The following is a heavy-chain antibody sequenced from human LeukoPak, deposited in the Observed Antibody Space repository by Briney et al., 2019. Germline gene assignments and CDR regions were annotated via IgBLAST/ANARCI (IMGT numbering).Heavy chain of an antibody. CDR1: GGSISSSSYY. J-gene: IGHJ5*02. V-gene: IGHV4-39*07. CDR2: IYYSGST. CDR3: ARDLERGVENWFDP. Sequence: SETLSLTCTVSGGSISSSSYYWGWIRQPPGTGLEWIGSIYYSGSTYYNPSLKSRVTISVDTSKNQFSLKLSSVTAADTAVYYCARDLERGVENWFDPWGQGTLVTVSS. D-gene: IGHD5-24*01.